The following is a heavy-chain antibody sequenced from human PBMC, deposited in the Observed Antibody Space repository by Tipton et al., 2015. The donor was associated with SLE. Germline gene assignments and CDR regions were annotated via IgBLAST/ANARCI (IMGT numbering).Heavy chain of an antibody. CDR3: ARENSRKGFDI. V-gene: IGHV4-4*08. J-gene: IGHJ3*02. CDR2: MYTSGST. D-gene: IGHD1/OR15-1a*01. Sequence: TLSLTCTVSGGSISSYYCSWIRQPPGKGLEWIGYMYTSGSTNYNPSLKSRVTISVDTSKNQFPLKLSSLTAADTAVYYCARENSRKGFDIWGQGTMVTVSS. CDR1: GGSISSYY.